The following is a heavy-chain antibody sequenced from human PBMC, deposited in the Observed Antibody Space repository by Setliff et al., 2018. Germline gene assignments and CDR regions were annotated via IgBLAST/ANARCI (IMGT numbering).Heavy chain of an antibody. CDR3: AGDPPGPHLVYAY. V-gene: IGHV3-21*04. D-gene: IGHD2-8*01. CDR2: ISSISNYI. J-gene: IGHJ4*02. CDR1: GLPFSNSN. Sequence: SLRLSCVASGLPFSNSNMNWVRQAPGEGLEWVSSISSISNYIYYADSVKGRFTISRDNSKNTLYLQMNGLRAEDTAIYYCAGDPPGPHLVYAYWGQGALVTVSS.